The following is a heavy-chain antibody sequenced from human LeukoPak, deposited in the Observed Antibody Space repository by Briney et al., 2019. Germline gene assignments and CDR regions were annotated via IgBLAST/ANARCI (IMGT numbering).Heavy chain of an antibody. CDR1: GDSVPSNSAS. D-gene: IGHD1-26*01. CDR3: ARDPDSSYEWGPFDP. CDR2: TYYRSKWNS. Sequence: SQTLSLTCAISGDSVPSNSASWNWSRQSPSRGLEWLGRTYYRSKWNSDYAVSVKSRITINPDTSKNQFSLHLNSVTPEDTAVYYCARDPDSSYEWGPFDPWGQGTLVTVSS. J-gene: IGHJ5*02. V-gene: IGHV6-1*01.